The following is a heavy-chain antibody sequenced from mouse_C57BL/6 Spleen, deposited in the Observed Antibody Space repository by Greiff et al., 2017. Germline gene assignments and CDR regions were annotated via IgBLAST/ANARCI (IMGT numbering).Heavy chain of an antibody. CDR1: GFTFSSYA. CDR3: TRDNYGSSFAY. J-gene: IGHJ3*01. D-gene: IGHD1-1*01. Sequence: EVQGVESGEGLVKPGGSLKLSCAASGFTFSSYAMSWVRQTPEHRLEWVAYISSGGDYISYADTVKGRFTISRENARNTLYLQMSSLKSEDTAMYYCTRDNYGSSFAYWGQGTLVTVSA. V-gene: IGHV5-9-1*02. CDR2: ISSGGDYI.